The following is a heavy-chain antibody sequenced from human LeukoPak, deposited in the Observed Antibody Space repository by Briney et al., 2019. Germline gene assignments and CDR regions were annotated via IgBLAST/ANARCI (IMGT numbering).Heavy chain of an antibody. D-gene: IGHD6-13*01. CDR2: INPNTGGK. CDR1: GYAFTGYY. CDR3: ATVPPSITAAGNWLGP. V-gene: IGHV1-2*06. Sequence: GASVKVSCKASGYAFTGYYIHWVRQAPVHGLEWMGRINPNTGGKDYAQKFQGRVTMTRDTSITTAYMELSRLTSDDTAIYYCATVPPSITAAGNWLGPWGQGALVTVSS. J-gene: IGHJ5*02.